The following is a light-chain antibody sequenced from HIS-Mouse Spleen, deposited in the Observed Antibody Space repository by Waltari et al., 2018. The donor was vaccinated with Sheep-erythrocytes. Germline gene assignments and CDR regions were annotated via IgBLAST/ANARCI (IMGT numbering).Light chain of an antibody. Sequence: QSALTQPRSVSGSPGQSVTIPCPGPSSDVGGYNDVSWYQQHPRKAPKLMIYDVSKRPSGVPDRFSGSKSGNTASLTISGLQAEDEADYYCCSYAGSYTYVFGTGTKVTVL. V-gene: IGLV2-11*01. J-gene: IGLJ1*01. CDR2: DVS. CDR3: CSYAGSYTYV. CDR1: SSDVGGYND.